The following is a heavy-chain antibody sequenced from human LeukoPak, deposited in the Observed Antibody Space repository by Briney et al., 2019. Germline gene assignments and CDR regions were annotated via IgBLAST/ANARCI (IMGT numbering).Heavy chain of an antibody. V-gene: IGHV1-18*01. J-gene: IGHJ4*02. CDR3: ARDTRNSYGYDADY. CDR1: GYTLTSYG. Sequence: ASVKVSCKASGYTLTSYGISWVRQAPGQGLEWMGWISAYNGNTNYAQKLQGRVTMTTDTSTSTAYMELRSLRSDDTAVYHCARDTRNSYGYDADYWGQGTLVTVSS. D-gene: IGHD5-18*01. CDR2: ISAYNGNT.